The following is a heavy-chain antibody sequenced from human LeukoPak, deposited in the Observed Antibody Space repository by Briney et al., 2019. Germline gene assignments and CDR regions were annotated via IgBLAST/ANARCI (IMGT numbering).Heavy chain of an antibody. V-gene: IGHV5-51*01. CDR3: ARSTYYDFWSGYPNWFDP. Sequence: GESLKISCKGSGYSFTSYCIGWVRQMPGKGLEWMGIIYPGDSDTRYSPSFQGQVTISADKSISTAYLQWSSLKASDTAMYYCARSTYYDFWSGYPNWFDPWGQGTLVTVSS. CDR2: IYPGDSDT. CDR1: GYSFTSYC. D-gene: IGHD3-3*01. J-gene: IGHJ5*02.